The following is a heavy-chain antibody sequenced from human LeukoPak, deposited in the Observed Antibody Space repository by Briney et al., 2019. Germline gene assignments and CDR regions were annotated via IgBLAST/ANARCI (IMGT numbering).Heavy chain of an antibody. CDR1: GFTFSSYC. J-gene: IGHJ3*02. V-gene: IGHV3-74*01. Sequence: PGGSLRPSCAASGFTFSSYCMHWVRQAPGKGLVWVSGITTDGSSKNYADSVKGRFTISRDNAKNTLYLQMNSLRAEDTAVYYCARVHCSSTSCYGDAFDIWGQGTMVTVSS. CDR2: ITTDGSSK. D-gene: IGHD2-2*01. CDR3: ARVHCSSTSCYGDAFDI.